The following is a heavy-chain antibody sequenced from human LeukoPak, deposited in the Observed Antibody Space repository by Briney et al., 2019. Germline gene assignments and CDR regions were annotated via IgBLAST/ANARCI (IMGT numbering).Heavy chain of an antibody. CDR2: ISYDGSNK. CDR1: GFTFSSYA. J-gene: IGHJ4*02. Sequence: SGGSLRLSCAASGFTFSSYAMHWVRQAPGKGLEWVAVISYDGSNKYYADSVKGRFTISRDNSKNTLYLQMNSLRAEDTAVYYCASDPGYSSSFLFDYWGQGTLVTVSS. V-gene: IGHV3-30-3*01. D-gene: IGHD6-6*01. CDR3: ASDPGYSSSFLFDY.